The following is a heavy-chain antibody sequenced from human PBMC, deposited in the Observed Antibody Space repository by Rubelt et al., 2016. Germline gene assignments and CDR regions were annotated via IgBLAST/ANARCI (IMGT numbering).Heavy chain of an antibody. CDR2: ISWNSGSI. D-gene: IGHD6-13*01. Sequence: GKGLEWVSGISWNSGSIGYADSVKGRFTISRDNAKNSLYLQMNSLRAEDTAVYYCARDFRSSWSTHNPLYYFDYWGQGTLVTVSS. V-gene: IGHV3-9*01. CDR3: ARDFRSSWSTHNPLYYFDY. J-gene: IGHJ4*02.